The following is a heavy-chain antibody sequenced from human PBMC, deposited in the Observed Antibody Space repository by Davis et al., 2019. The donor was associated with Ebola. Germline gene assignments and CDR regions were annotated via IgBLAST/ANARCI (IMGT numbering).Heavy chain of an antibody. D-gene: IGHD3-10*01. J-gene: IGHJ4*02. CDR1: GFSFSTYG. Sequence: PGGSLRLSCAASGFSFSTYGMHWVRQAPGKGLEWVAWIRYDEGVKSHADSVKGRFTISRDNSKDTLYLQMNSLRAEDTAVYYCARRYYGSGTYYKDYWGQGTLVTVSS. V-gene: IGHV3-30*02. CDR3: ARRYYGSGTYYKDY. CDR2: IRYDEGVK.